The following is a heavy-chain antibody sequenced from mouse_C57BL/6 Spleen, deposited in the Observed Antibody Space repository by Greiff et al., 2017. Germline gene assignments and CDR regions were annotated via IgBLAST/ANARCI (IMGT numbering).Heavy chain of an antibody. J-gene: IGHJ1*03. V-gene: IGHV1-80*01. CDR3: ARSPNYVYWYFDV. D-gene: IGHD2-1*01. CDR1: GYAFSSYW. Sequence: QVQLQQSGAELVKPGASVKISCKASGYAFSSYWMNWVKQRPGKGLEWIGQIYPGDGDTKSNVKFKGKATLTADKSSSQAYMQLNSLTSEDSAVYFCARSPNYVYWYFDVWDTGTTVTVSS. CDR2: IYPGDGDT.